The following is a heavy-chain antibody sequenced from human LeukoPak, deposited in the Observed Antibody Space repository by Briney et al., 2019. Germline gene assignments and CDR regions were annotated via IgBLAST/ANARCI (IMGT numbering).Heavy chain of an antibody. CDR2: IIPIFGTA. Sequence: ASVKVSCKASGGTFSSYAISWVRQAPGQGLEWMGGIIPIFGTANYAQKFQGRVTMTRDTSTSTVYMELSSLRSEDTAVYYCAKDGSPYASRYFDYWGQGTLVTVSS. J-gene: IGHJ4*02. CDR1: GGTFSSYA. D-gene: IGHD2-2*01. V-gene: IGHV1-69*05. CDR3: AKDGSPYASRYFDY.